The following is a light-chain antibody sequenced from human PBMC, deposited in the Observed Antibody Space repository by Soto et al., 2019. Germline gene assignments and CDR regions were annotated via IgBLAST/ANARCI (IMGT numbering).Light chain of an antibody. CDR3: QEYGTSRT. CDR2: GAS. CDR1: QSVSSRY. Sequence: EIVLTQSPGTLSLSPGERATLFCRASQSVSSRYLAWYQQTPGQAPRLLIYGASSRATGIPDRFSGSGSGTNFTLTVSRLEPEDFAMYYCQEYGTSRTFGQGTKVEIK. V-gene: IGKV3-20*01. J-gene: IGKJ1*01.